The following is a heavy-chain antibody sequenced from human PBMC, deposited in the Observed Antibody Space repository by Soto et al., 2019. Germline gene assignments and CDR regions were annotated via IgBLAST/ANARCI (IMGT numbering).Heavy chain of an antibody. Sequence: PSETLSLTCTVSGGSVSSGSYYWSWIRQPPGKGLEWIGYIYYSGSTNYNPSLKSRDTISVDTSKNQFSLKLSSVTAADTAVYYCARVGYDFWSGYHDYWGQGSLVTVSS. CDR1: GGSVSSGSYY. V-gene: IGHV4-61*01. CDR2: IYYSGST. CDR3: ARVGYDFWSGYHDY. J-gene: IGHJ4*02. D-gene: IGHD3-3*01.